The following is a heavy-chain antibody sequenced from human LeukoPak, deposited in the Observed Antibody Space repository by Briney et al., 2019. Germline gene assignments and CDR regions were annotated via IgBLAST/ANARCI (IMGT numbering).Heavy chain of an antibody. D-gene: IGHD2-21*01. CDR3: ARHRFASPLDS. CDR1: GVSSSSSY. Sequence: SETLSLTCTVSGVSSSSSYWSWIRQPPGKGLEWIGYIFYTGDSNHNPSFKSRVSISLATSKDQISLKLSSVTAADTAVYYCARHRFASPLDSWGQGTLVTVSS. CDR2: IFYTGDS. J-gene: IGHJ4*02. V-gene: IGHV4-59*08.